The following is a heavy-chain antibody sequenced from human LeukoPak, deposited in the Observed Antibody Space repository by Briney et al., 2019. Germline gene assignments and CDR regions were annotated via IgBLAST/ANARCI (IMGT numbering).Heavy chain of an antibody. CDR1: GFTFSSYG. CDR3: AKDLWELLNYYYYYYMDV. Sequence: GGSLRLSCAASGFTFSSYGMHWLRQAPGKGLEGVAFIRYDGSNKYYADSVKGRFTISRDNSKNTLYLQMNSLRAEDTAVYYCAKDLWELLNYYYYYYMDVWGKGTTVTISS. V-gene: IGHV3-30*02. J-gene: IGHJ6*03. CDR2: IRYDGSNK. D-gene: IGHD1-26*01.